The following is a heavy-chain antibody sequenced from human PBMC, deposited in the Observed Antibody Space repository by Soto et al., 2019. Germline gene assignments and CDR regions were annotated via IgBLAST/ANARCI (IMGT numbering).Heavy chain of an antibody. D-gene: IGHD3-9*01. CDR1: GFTFSSYG. J-gene: IGHJ1*01. V-gene: IGHV3-33*01. CDR3: ARGRILPFVRGPGLPTGDEYFYL. Sequence: GSLRLSCAASGFTFSSYGMHWVHQAPGKGLKWVAVIWYDGSNKYYADSVKGRFSVSRDNSKNTLSLQMSSLRLEDTAVYYCARGRILPFVRGPGLPTGDEYFYLWGQGTLVTVSS. CDR2: IWYDGSNK.